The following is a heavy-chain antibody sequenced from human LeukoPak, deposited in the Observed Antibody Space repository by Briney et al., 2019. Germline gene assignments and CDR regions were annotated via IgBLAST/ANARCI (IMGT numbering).Heavy chain of an antibody. CDR1: GGTFSSYA. Sequence: SVKVSCKASGGTFSSYAISWVRQAPGQGLEWMGGIIPIFGTANYAQKFQGRVTITADESTSTAYMELSSLRSDDTAVYYCASGDLWFGELSKFDYWGQGTLVTVSS. CDR2: IIPIFGTA. D-gene: IGHD3-10*01. V-gene: IGHV1-69*13. J-gene: IGHJ4*02. CDR3: ASGDLWFGELSKFDY.